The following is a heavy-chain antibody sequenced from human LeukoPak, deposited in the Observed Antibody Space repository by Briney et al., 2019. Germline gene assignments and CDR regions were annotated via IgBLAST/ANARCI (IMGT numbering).Heavy chain of an antibody. Sequence: PSETLSLSCAASGGSVSSYYWSWIRQPAGKGLEWIGRIYTSGSTNYNPSLKSRVTMSVDTSKNQFSLKLSSVPAADTAVYYCEKGAVAPAVWGKGPTVTISS. CDR2: IYTSGST. CDR1: GGSVSSYY. CDR3: EKGAVAPAV. J-gene: IGHJ6*04. D-gene: IGHD6-19*01. V-gene: IGHV4-4*07.